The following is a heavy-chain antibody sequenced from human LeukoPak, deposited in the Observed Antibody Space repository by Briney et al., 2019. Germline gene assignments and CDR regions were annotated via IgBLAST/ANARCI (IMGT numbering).Heavy chain of an antibody. D-gene: IGHD3-22*01. Sequence: SETLSLTCTVSGGSISNTIYYWGWIRQPPGKGLEWIGSIDYSGSTYYNPSLKSRVTISEDTSNRFSLILSSVTAADTAVYYCARLARGILLPDYWGQGTLVTVSS. J-gene: IGHJ4*02. CDR1: GGSISNTIYY. V-gene: IGHV4-39*01. CDR2: IDYSGST. CDR3: ARLARGILLPDY.